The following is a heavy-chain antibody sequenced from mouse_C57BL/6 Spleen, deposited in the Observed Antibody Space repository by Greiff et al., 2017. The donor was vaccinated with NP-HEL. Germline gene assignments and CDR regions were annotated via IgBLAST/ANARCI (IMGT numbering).Heavy chain of an antibody. CDR3: ARYSPDGSAMDY. Sequence: ESGPGLAKPSQTLSLTCSVTGYSITSDYWNWIRKFPGNKLEYMGYLSYSGSTYYNPSPNSRISLTRYTSQNQYYLQLNSVTTEDTATYYWARYSPDGSAMDYWGQGTSVTVSS. J-gene: IGHJ4*01. V-gene: IGHV3-8*01. D-gene: IGHD6-1*01. CDR1: GYSITSDY. CDR2: LSYSGST.